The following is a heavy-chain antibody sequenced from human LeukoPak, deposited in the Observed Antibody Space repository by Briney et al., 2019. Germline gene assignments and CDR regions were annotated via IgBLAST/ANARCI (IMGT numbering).Heavy chain of an antibody. CDR1: GFTFSDYY. V-gene: IGHV3-11*01. CDR3: ARSARLLEY. D-gene: IGHD2-21*01. J-gene: IGHJ4*02. Sequence: GGSVRLSCAASGFTFSDYYMSWIRQAPGKGLEWVSSISGSDSTVYYADSEKGRFTISRDNAKNSLYLQMNSLRAEDTAVYYCARSARLLEYWGQGTLVAVSS. CDR2: ISGSDSTV.